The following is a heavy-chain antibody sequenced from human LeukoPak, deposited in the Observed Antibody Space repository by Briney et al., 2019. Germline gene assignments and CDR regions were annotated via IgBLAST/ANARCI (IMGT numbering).Heavy chain of an antibody. CDR2: IYYSGST. D-gene: IGHD3-3*01. J-gene: IGHJ5*02. Sequence: SETLSLTCTVSGGSISTYYWSWIRQPPGKGLEWIGYIYYSGSTSYNPSLKSRVTISADTSKNQFSLRLSSVTAADTAVYYCARGDFWSAYKLDPWGQGTLVTVSS. CDR1: GGSISTYY. CDR3: ARGDFWSAYKLDP. V-gene: IGHV4-59*01.